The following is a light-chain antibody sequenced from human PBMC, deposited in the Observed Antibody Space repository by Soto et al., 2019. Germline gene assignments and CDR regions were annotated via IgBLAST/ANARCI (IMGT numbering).Light chain of an antibody. J-gene: IGKJ1*01. CDR3: QQYGTSPPT. V-gene: IGKV3-20*01. CDR1: QSVSSNF. CDR2: GAS. Sequence: EIVLTQSPGTLSLSPGERATLSCKASQSVSSNFLAWYQRKPGQAPRLLIYGASYRATYIPYRVSGSGSGTDFTLTITRLEPGDFAVYYCQQYGTSPPTFGQGTKVQI.